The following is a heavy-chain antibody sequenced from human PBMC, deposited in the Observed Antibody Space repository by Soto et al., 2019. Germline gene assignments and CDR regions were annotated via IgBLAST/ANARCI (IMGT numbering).Heavy chain of an antibody. CDR2: IKSKTDGGTT. J-gene: IGHJ6*02. V-gene: IGHV3-15*07. D-gene: IGHD3-9*01. Sequence: PGGSLRLSCAASGFTFSNAWMNWVRQAPGKGLEWVGRIKSKTDGGTTDYAAPVKGRFTISRDDSKNTLYLQMNSLKTEDTAVYYCTTNPHYDILTGHPWRPYYYHYGMDVRGQGTTVPVSS. CDR1: GFTFSNAW. CDR3: TTNPHYDILTGHPWRPYYYHYGMDV.